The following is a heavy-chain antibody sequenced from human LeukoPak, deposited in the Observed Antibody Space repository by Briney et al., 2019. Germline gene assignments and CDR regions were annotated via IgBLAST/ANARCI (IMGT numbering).Heavy chain of an antibody. CDR3: ARATMVRGVQTPLVSWFDP. D-gene: IGHD3-10*01. CDR1: GGSISSYY. CDR2: IYTSGST. J-gene: IGHJ5*02. V-gene: IGHV4-4*07. Sequence: SETLSLTCTVSGGSISSYYWSWIRQPAGKGLEWIGRIYTSGSTNYNPSLKSRVTMSVDTSKNQFSLKLSSVTAADTAVYYCARATMVRGVQTPLVSWFDPWGQGTLVTVSS.